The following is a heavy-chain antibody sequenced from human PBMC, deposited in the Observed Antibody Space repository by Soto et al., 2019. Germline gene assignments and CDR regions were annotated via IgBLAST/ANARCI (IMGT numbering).Heavy chain of an antibody. CDR1: GFTFSSYA. CDR2: ISGSGGST. J-gene: IGHJ5*02. V-gene: IGHV3-23*01. CDR3: AKQGYCSSTSCYVGANWFDP. D-gene: IGHD2-2*01. Sequence: GGSLRLSCASSGFTFSSYAMSLVRQAPGKGLEWVSAISGSGGSTYYADSVKGRFTISRDNSKNTLYLQMNSLRAEDTAVYYCAKQGYCSSTSCYVGANWFDPWGQGTLVTVSS.